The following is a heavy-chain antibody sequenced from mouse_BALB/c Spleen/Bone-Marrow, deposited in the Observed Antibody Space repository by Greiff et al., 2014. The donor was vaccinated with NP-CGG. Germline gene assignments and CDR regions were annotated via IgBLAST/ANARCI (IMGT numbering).Heavy chain of an antibody. J-gene: IGHJ3*01. V-gene: IGHV1-74*01. CDR1: GYSFTNYW. CDR3: ARFGNYEGFAY. CDR2: IHPSDSET. Sequence: VHVKQSGAELVRPGASVKLSCKASGYSFTNYWMNWVKQRPGQGLEWIGMIHPSDSETRLNQKFKDKAALTVDKSSSTAYMQLSSPTSEDSAVYYCARFGNYEGFAYWGQGTLVTVSA. D-gene: IGHD2-1*01.